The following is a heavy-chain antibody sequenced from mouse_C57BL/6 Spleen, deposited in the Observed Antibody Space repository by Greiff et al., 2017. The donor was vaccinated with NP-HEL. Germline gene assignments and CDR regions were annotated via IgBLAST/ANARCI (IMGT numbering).Heavy chain of an antibody. CDR1: GFTFSNYW. J-gene: IGHJ2*01. CDR3: TVNYYGPYFDY. CDR2: IRLKSDNYAT. Sequence: EVKLMESGGGLVQPGGSMKLSCVASGFTFSNYWMNWVRQSPEKGLEWVAQIRLKSDNYATHYAESVKGRFTISRDDSKSSVYLQMNNLRAEDTGIYYCTVNYYGPYFDYWGQGTTLTVSS. D-gene: IGHD1-1*01. V-gene: IGHV6-3*01.